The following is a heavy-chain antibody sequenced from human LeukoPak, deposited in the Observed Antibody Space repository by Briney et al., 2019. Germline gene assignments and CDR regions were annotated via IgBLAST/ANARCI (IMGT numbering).Heavy chain of an antibody. V-gene: IGHV4-31*03. D-gene: IGHD7-27*01. CDR3: ARRRTGDYFDY. CDR1: GGSISSGGYY. J-gene: IGHJ4*02. CDR2: IYYSGST. Sequence: PSETLSLTCTVSGGSISSGGYYWSWIRQHPGKGLEWIGYIYYSGSTYYNPSLKSRVTISVDTSKNQFSLKLSSVTAADTAVYYCARRRTGDYFDYWGQGTLVTVSS.